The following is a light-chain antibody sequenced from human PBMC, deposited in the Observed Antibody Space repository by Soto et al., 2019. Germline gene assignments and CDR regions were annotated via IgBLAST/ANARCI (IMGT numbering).Light chain of an antibody. V-gene: IGLV2-8*01. CDR1: SSDVGGYNY. CDR3: TSYAGCNNV. CDR2: EVN. Sequence: QSVLTQPHSASGSPGQSVTISCTGSSSDVGGYNYVSWYQQHPGKVPKLMVYEVNKRPSGGPDRFSGSKSGNTASLTVSGLQGENEADYYCTSYAGCNNVVGTGTKLTVL. J-gene: IGLJ1*01.